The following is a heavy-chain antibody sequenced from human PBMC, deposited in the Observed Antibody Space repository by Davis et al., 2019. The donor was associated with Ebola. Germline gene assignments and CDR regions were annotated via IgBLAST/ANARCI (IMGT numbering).Heavy chain of an antibody. D-gene: IGHD4-17*01. J-gene: IGHJ5*02. Sequence: MPSETLSLTCAVYGGSFSGYYWSWIRQPPGKGLEWIGEINHSGSTNYNPSLKSRVTISVDTSKNQFSLKLSSVTAADTAVYYCARGAAYAWFDPWGQGTLVTVSS. CDR3: ARGAAYAWFDP. CDR2: INHSGST. V-gene: IGHV4-34*01. CDR1: GGSFSGYY.